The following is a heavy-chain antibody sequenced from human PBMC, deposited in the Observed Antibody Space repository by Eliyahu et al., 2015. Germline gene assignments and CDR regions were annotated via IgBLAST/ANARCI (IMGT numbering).Heavy chain of an antibody. CDR3: ARTPFRARYFDL. CDR2: IRQXGSXK. D-gene: IGHD3-16*01. Sequence: EVQLVESGGGLVQPGGSLRLSCAASGFTFNNYWMNWVRQVXGKGXEWVANIRQXGSXKWYVDSVKGRFTISRDNAKKSLFLQMNSLRGEDTAVYYCARTPFRARYFDLWGRGTLVTVSS. CDR1: GFTFNNYW. J-gene: IGHJ2*01. V-gene: IGHV3-7*04.